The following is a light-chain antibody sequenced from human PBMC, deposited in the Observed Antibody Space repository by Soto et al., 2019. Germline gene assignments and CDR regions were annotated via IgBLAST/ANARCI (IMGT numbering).Light chain of an antibody. CDR2: DAS. J-gene: IGKJ2*01. V-gene: IGKV3-11*01. Sequence: PATLSCPPGKRPTLSCGASRIISNFLAWYQQRPGQAPRLLIYDASNRATGIPARFSGSGSGTDFTLTIVGLEPEDFAIYYCQQRASWPPFTFGQGTKLEV. CDR3: QQRASWPPFT. CDR1: RIISNF.